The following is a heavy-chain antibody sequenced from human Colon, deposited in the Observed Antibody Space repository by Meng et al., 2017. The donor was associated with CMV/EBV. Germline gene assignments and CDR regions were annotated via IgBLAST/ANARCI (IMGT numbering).Heavy chain of an antibody. J-gene: IGHJ4*02. CDR2: INWNGGNT. CDR3: ARADCSSTSCKGADY. CDR1: GFTFDKYA. D-gene: IGHD2-2*01. Sequence: GESLKISCAASGFTFDKYAMNWVRQAPGKGLEWVSGINWNGGNTGYADSVKGRFTISRDNAKNSLYLKMNSLRAEDTALYYCARADCSSTSCKGADYWGQGTLVTVSS. V-gene: IGHV3-20*04.